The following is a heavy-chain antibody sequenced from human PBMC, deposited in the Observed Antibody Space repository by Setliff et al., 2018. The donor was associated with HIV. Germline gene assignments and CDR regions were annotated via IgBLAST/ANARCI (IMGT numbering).Heavy chain of an antibody. CDR3: AGCSVGWSREENPRPDGAFHI. J-gene: IGHJ3*02. CDR2: INHIGST. Sequence: PSETLSLTCAVYGGSFTTYYWSWIRQPPGKGLEWIGEINHIGSTNYNPSLKSRVTISVDKSKNQFSLKLSSVTAADTAVYYCAGCSVGWSREENPRPDGAFHIWGQGTMVTVSS. V-gene: IGHV4-34*01. CDR1: GGSFTTYY. D-gene: IGHD3-3*01.